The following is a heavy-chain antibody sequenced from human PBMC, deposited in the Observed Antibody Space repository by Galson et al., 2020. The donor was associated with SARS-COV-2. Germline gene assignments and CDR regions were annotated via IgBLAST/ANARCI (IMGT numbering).Heavy chain of an antibody. CDR3: AKDPRPAPEYSFMDV. CDR2: ISHNGRLK. CDR1: GFNFSANG. V-gene: IGHV3-30*18. J-gene: IGHJ6*03. Sequence: GESLKISCAGSGFNFSANGIHWVRQVPGKGLEWVGVISHNGRLKHYVDSVKGRFTISRDNSKNTVYLQMNSLRTEDTAIYYCAKDPRPAPEYSFMDVWGKGTTVTVSS.